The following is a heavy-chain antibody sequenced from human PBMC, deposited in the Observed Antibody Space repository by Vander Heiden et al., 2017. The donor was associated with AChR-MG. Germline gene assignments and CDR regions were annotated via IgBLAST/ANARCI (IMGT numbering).Heavy chain of an antibody. Sequence: QVQLVQSGAEVKKPGSSVKVSCKASGGTFSSYAISWVRQAPGQGLEWMGGIIPIFGTANYAQKFQGRVTITADESTSTAYMERSSLRSEDTAVYYCARATQIVVVVAATQPRAFDIWGQGTMVTVSS. CDR1: GGTFSSYA. D-gene: IGHD2-15*01. J-gene: IGHJ3*02. CDR3: ARATQIVVVVAATQPRAFDI. CDR2: IIPIFGTA. V-gene: IGHV1-69*01.